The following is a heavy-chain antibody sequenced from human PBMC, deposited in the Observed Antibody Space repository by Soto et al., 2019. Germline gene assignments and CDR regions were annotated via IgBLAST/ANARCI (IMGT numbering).Heavy chain of an antibody. D-gene: IGHD3-10*01. V-gene: IGHV4-34*01. CDR3: ARTQRTGSGSYYSNPGRLAPRIDY. CDR1: GGSFSGYY. J-gene: IGHJ4*02. CDR2: INHSGST. Sequence: SETLSLSCAVYGGSFSGYYWSWIRQPPGKGLEWIGEINHSGSTNYNLSLKSRVTISVDTSKNQFSLKLSSVTAADTAVYYCARTQRTGSGSYYSNPGRLAPRIDYWGQGTLVTVS.